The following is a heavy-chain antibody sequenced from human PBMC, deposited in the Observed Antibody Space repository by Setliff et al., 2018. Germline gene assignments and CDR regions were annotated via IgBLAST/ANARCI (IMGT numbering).Heavy chain of an antibody. CDR3: AKFGPLDLTGDWAFDN. V-gene: IGHV4-34*01. CDR2: INHSGST. D-gene: IGHD7-27*01. CDR1: GGSISSYY. Sequence: SETLSLTCTVSGGSISSYYWSWVRQPPGKGLEWIGEINHSGSTNYNPSLKSRVTISVDTSKKQFSLKLGSVTAADTAVYYCAKFGPLDLTGDWAFDNWGQGTLVTVSS. J-gene: IGHJ4*02.